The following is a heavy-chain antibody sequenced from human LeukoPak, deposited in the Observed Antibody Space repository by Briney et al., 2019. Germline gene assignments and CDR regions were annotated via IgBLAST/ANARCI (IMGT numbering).Heavy chain of an antibody. CDR3: ARARSGSRWDY. J-gene: IGHJ4*02. CDR2: INHSGST. Sequence: SETLSLTCAVYGGSFSGYYWSWFGQPQGKGLEWIGEINHSGSTNYNPSLKSRVTISVDTSKNQFSLKLSSVTAADTAVYYCARARSGSRWDYWGQGTLVTVSS. D-gene: IGHD1-26*01. CDR1: GGSFSGYY. V-gene: IGHV4-34*01.